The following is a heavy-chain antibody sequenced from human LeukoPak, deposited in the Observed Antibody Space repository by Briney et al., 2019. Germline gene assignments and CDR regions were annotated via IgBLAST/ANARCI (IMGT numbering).Heavy chain of an antibody. CDR3: AGSAGVFTFGGVIADY. CDR1: GGSISSGSYY. J-gene: IGHJ4*02. V-gene: IGHV4-31*03. D-gene: IGHD3-16*02. CDR2: IYYSGST. Sequence: SQTLSLTCTVSGGSISSGSYYWSWIRQHPGKGLEWIVYIYYSGSTYYNPSLKSRVTISVDTSKNQFSLKLSSVTAADTAVYYCAGSAGVFTFGGVIADYWGQGTLVTVSS.